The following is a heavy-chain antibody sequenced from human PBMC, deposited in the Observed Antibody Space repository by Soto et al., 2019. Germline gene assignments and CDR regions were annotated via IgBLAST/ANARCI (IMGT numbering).Heavy chain of an antibody. D-gene: IGHD3-3*01. J-gene: IGHJ4*02. CDR2: ISYDGSNK. V-gene: IGHV3-30-3*01. CDR3: ARGYYDFWSGYY. CDR1: GFTFSSYA. Sequence: QVQLVESGGGVVQPGRSLRLSCAASGFTFSSYAMHWVRQAPGKGLEWVAVISYDGSNKYYADSVKGRFTISRDNSKNRLYLQMNSLRAEDTAVYYCARGYYDFWSGYYWGQGTLVTVSS.